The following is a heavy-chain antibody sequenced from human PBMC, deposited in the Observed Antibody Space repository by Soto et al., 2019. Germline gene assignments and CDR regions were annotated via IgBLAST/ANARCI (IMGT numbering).Heavy chain of an antibody. D-gene: IGHD6-19*01. CDR3: ARAVFAVAGTRSWFDP. Sequence: SETLSLTCAVYGGSFSGYYWSWIRQPPGKGLEWIGEINYSGSTNYNPSLKSRVTISVDTSKNQFSLKLSSVTAADTAVYYCARAVFAVAGTRSWFDPWGQGTLVTVSS. CDR2: INYSGST. CDR1: GGSFSGYY. V-gene: IGHV4-34*01. J-gene: IGHJ5*02.